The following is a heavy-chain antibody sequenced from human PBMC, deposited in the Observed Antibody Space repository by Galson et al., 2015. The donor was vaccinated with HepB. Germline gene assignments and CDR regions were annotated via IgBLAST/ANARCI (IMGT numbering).Heavy chain of an antibody. CDR2: FDPEDGET. CDR1: GYTLTELS. V-gene: IGHV1-24*01. Sequence: SVKVSCKVSGYTLTELSMHWVRQAPGKGLEWMGGFDPEDGETIYAQKFQGRATMTEDTSTDTAYMELSSLRSEDTAVYYCATVPGFQSVQLWFNPLSYGMDVWGQGTTVTVSS. J-gene: IGHJ6*02. D-gene: IGHD5-18*01. CDR3: ATVPGFQSVQLWFNPLSYGMDV.